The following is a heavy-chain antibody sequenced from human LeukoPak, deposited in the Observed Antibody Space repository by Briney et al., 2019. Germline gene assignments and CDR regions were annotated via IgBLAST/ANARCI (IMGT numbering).Heavy chain of an antibody. V-gene: IGHV3-7*01. D-gene: IGHD3-3*01. CDR3: ARDFWGAYRVDFYDY. J-gene: IGHJ4*02. CDR2: IKQDGSET. CDR1: GFTFSNYW. Sequence: GGSVRLSCTASGFTFSNYWMSWVRRAPGKGLEWVANIKQDGSETYYVDSVRGRFTISRDNAKNSLYLQMNSLRADDTAIYYCARDFWGAYRVDFYDYWGQGALVTVSS.